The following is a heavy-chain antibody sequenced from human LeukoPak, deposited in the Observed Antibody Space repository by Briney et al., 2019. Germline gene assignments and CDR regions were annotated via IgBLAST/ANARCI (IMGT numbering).Heavy chain of an antibody. CDR3: ARAQYIPPFDP. D-gene: IGHD6-6*01. Sequence: GGSLRLSCAASGFTFSSYWMHWVRQAPGKGLVWVSRINSDGSSTSYADSVKGRFTISKDNAKNTLYLQMNSLRAEDTAVYYCARAQYIPPFDPWGQGTLVTVSS. CDR1: GFTFSSYW. V-gene: IGHV3-74*01. CDR2: INSDGSST. J-gene: IGHJ5*02.